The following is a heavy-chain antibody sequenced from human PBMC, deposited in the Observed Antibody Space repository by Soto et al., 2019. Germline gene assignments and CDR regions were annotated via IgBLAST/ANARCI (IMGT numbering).Heavy chain of an antibody. V-gene: IGHV3-66*01. CDR1: GFTVSSNY. CDR2: IYSGGST. CDR3: ARAGRYCSSTSCYAGY. D-gene: IGHD2-2*01. J-gene: IGHJ4*02. Sequence: EVQLVESGGGLVQPGGSLRLSCAASGFTVSSNYMSWVRQAPGKGLEWVSVIYSGGSTYYADSVKVRFTISRDNSKNTLYLQMNSLRAEDTAVYYCARAGRYCSSTSCYAGYWGQGTLVTVSS.